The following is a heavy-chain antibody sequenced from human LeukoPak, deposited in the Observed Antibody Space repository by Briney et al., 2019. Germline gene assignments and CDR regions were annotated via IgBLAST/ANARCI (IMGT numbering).Heavy chain of an antibody. CDR3: AVYPLGYCSSTSCSNWFDP. V-gene: IGHV1-69*05. Sequence: ASVKVSCKASGGTFSSYAISWVRQAPGQGLEWMGGIIPIFGTANYAQKFQGRVTTTTDESTSTAYMELSSLRSEDTAVYYCAVYPLGYCSSTSCSNWFDPWGQGTLSPSPQ. CDR1: GGTFSSYA. CDR2: IIPIFGTA. J-gene: IGHJ5*02. D-gene: IGHD2-2*01.